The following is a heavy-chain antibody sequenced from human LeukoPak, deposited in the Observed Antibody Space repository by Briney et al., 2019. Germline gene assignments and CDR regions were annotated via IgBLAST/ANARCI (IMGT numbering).Heavy chain of an antibody. D-gene: IGHD1-26*01. J-gene: IGHJ6*02. CDR3: ARGLYSGTYWGDSYYGMDV. Sequence: GGSPRLSCAASGFTLKSYTMNWVRQAPGKGLEWVSSIGISSNRIYYADSVKGRFIISRDNAKNSLYLQMNSLRAEDTAIYYCARGLYSGTYWGDSYYGMDVWGQGTTVTVSS. V-gene: IGHV3-21*01. CDR1: GFTLKSYT. CDR2: IGISSNRI.